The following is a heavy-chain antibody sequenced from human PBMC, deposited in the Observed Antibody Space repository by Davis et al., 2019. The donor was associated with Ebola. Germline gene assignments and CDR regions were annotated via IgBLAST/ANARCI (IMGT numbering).Heavy chain of an antibody. V-gene: IGHV3-9*01. D-gene: IGHD3-3*01. Sequence: GGSLRLSCAASGFTFDDYAMHWVRQAPGKGLVSVSGISWNSGSIVYADSVKGRLTNYRDNAKNSLYLQMNSLRAGDTALYYCAKVRFLGWSGFDYWGQGTLVTVSS. J-gene: IGHJ4*02. CDR1: GFTFDDYA. CDR2: ISWNSGSI. CDR3: AKVRFLGWSGFDY.